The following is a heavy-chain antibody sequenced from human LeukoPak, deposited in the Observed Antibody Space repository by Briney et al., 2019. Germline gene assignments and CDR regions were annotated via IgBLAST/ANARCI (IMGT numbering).Heavy chain of an antibody. CDR3: ATAHSGYCSTTSCYSNWFDP. CDR2: ISSSGSYI. J-gene: IGHJ5*02. CDR1: GSTFSSYR. V-gene: IGHV3-21*01. Sequence: GGSLRLSCAASGSTFSSYRMNWVRQAPGKGLEWVSSISSSGSYIFYADSVKGRFTISRDNAKNSLYLQMNSLRAEDTAVYYCATAHSGYCSTTSCYSNWFDPWGQGTLVTVSS. D-gene: IGHD2-2*03.